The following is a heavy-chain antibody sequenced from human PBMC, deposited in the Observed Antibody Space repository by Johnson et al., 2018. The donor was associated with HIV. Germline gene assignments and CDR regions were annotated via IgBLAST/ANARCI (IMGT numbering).Heavy chain of an antibody. J-gene: IGHJ3*02. V-gene: IGHV3-30-3*02. Sequence: QVQLVESGGGVVQPGRSLRLSCAASGFTFSSYAMHWVRQAPGKGLEWVAVISYDGSNKYYADSVKGRFPISRDNSKNTLYLQMNSLGAEDTAVYYCAKTYSGSNRDAFDIWGQGTMFIVSS. CDR2: ISYDGSNK. CDR3: AKTYSGSNRDAFDI. D-gene: IGHD1-26*01. CDR1: GFTFSSYA.